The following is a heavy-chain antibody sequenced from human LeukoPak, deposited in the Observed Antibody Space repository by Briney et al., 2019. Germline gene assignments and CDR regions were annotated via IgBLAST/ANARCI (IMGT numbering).Heavy chain of an antibody. Sequence: GGSLRLSCAASRFTFSSYGMHWVRQAPGKGLEWVAFIRYDGNNKYYADSVKGGLTISRDNSKNTLYLQMNSLRAEDTAVYYCVKDGDDSGSYLVYWGQGTLVTVSS. CDR2: IRYDGNNK. V-gene: IGHV3-30*02. D-gene: IGHD1-26*01. CDR1: RFTFSSYG. J-gene: IGHJ4*02. CDR3: VKDGDDSGSYLVY.